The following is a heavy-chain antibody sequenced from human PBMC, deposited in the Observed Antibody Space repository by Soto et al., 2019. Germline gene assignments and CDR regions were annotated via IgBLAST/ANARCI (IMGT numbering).Heavy chain of an antibody. Sequence: QVQLVQSGAEVKKPGSSVKVSCKASGGTFSSYAISWVRQAPGQGLEWMGGIIPIFGTANYAQKFQGRVTITADTSTRTAYMELSSLRAEDTAVYYCARDRRLIVAPISAYYFYYGMDVWGQGTTVTVSS. D-gene: IGHD5-12*01. J-gene: IGHJ6*02. CDR1: GGTFSSYA. V-gene: IGHV1-69*06. CDR2: IIPIFGTA. CDR3: ARDRRLIVAPISAYYFYYGMDV.